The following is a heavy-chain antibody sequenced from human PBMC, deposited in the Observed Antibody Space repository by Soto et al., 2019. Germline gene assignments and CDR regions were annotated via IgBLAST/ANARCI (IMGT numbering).Heavy chain of an antibody. CDR1: GYTFTSYD. V-gene: IGHV1-8*01. Sequence: QVQLVQSGAEVKKPGASVKVSCKASGYTFTSYDINWVRQATGQGLEWMGWMNPNSGNTGYAQKFQGRVTMTRNTSISTAYMDLSSLRSEDTAVYYCAGGRSDPTQAYYYGMDVWGQGTTVTVSS. CDR2: MNPNSGNT. J-gene: IGHJ6*02. CDR3: AGGRSDPTQAYYYGMDV.